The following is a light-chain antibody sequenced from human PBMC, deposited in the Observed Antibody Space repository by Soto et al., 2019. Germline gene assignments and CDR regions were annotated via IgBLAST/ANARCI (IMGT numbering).Light chain of an antibody. CDR3: QQYGSYRT. Sequence: DIQMPQSPSTLSASVGDRVTITCRASQSISSWLAWYQQRPGRAPKLLIYKAANLQSGVPSRFSGSGSGTEFTLTISSLQPDDFATYYCQQYGSYRTFGQGTKVDIK. J-gene: IGKJ1*01. CDR2: KAA. CDR1: QSISSW. V-gene: IGKV1-5*03.